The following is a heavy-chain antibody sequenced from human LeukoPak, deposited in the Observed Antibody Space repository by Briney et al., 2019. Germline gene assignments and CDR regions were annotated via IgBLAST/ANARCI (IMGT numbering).Heavy chain of an antibody. J-gene: IGHJ6*03. V-gene: IGHV3-11*01. CDR2: ISGDGETI. CDR3: ARTYGYYYYFLDV. D-gene: IGHD3-10*01. Sequence: PGGSLRLSCAASGFTFSDHHMPWLRKAPGQGLEWLSYISGDGETIYFTDSVKGRFSVSRDNAKSSLYLQMDRLRVDDTAVYYCARTYGYYYYFLDVWGKGSTVIVS. CDR1: GFTFSDHH.